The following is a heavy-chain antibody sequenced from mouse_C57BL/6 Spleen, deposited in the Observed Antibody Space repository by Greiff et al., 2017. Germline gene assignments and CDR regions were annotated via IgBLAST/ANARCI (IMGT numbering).Heavy chain of an antibody. V-gene: IGHV1-55*01. J-gene: IGHJ1*03. CDR2: IYPGSGST. Sequence: QVQLQQPGAELVKPGASVKMSCKASGYTFTSYWITWVKQRPGQGLEWIGEIYPGSGSTNYNEKFKSKATLTVDTSSSTAYMQLSSLTSEDSAVYYCARLAGLIYYYGSSDFEVWGKGTTVTVSS. CDR3: ARLAGLIYYYGSSDFEV. D-gene: IGHD1-1*01. CDR1: GYTFTSYW.